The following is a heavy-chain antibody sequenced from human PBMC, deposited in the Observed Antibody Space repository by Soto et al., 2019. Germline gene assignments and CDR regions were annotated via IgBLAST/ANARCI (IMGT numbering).Heavy chain of an antibody. J-gene: IGHJ6*02. Sequence: ASVKFSCKASGYTFTSYGISWVRQAPGQGLECMGWISAYNGNTNYAQKLQGRVTMTTXTXXSXXXMXLXSLRSDDTAVYYCARDGSFWSGYPPGGMDVWG. CDR1: GYTFTSYG. V-gene: IGHV1-18*04. CDR2: ISAYNGNT. D-gene: IGHD3-3*01. CDR3: ARDGSFWSGYPPGGMDV.